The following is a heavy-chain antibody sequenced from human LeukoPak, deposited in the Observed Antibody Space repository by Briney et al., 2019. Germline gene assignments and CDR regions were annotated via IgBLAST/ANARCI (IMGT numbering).Heavy chain of an antibody. Sequence: PGGSLRLSCAASGLTFSNYAVSWIRQAPGKGLEWVPVISGGGGSKYYADSVKGRFTISRDYSRDTLYLQMDSLRAEDTAVYYCAKADTSMVRRYYFDYWGQGTLVTVSS. CDR2: ISGGGGSK. CDR1: GLTFSNYA. D-gene: IGHD5-18*01. CDR3: AKADTSMVRRYYFDY. J-gene: IGHJ4*02. V-gene: IGHV3-23*01.